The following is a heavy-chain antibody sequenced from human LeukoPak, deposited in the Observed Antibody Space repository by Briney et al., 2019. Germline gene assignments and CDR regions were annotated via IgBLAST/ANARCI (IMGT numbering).Heavy chain of an antibody. V-gene: IGHV1-46*01. CDR1: GYTFTSYY. Sequence: ASVKVSCKASGYTFTSYYMHWGRHAPGQGLEWMGIINPSGGSTSYAQKFQGRVTMTRDTYTSTVYMELSSLRSEDTAVYYCARAWGYSSGWLDAFDIWGHGTMVTVSS. CDR2: INPSGGST. D-gene: IGHD6-19*01. CDR3: ARAWGYSSGWLDAFDI. J-gene: IGHJ3*02.